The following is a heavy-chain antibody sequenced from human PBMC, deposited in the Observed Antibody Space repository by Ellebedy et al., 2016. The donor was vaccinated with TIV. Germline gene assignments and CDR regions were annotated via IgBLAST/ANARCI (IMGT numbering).Heavy chain of an antibody. V-gene: IGHV1-69*13. CDR1: GGTFSSYA. CDR2: IIPIFGTA. CDR3: ARGGHSGSGIDY. Sequence: SVKVSXXASGGTFSSYAISWVRQAPGQGLEWMGGIIPIFGTANYAQKFQGRVTITADESTSTAYMELSSLRSEDTAVYYCARGGHSGSGIDYWGQGTLVTVSS. D-gene: IGHD3-10*01. J-gene: IGHJ4*02.